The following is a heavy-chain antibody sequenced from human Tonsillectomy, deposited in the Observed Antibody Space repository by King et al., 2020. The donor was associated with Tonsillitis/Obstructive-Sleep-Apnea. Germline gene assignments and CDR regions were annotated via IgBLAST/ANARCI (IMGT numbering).Heavy chain of an antibody. CDR2: INHSGST. D-gene: IGHD2-2*01. J-gene: IGHJ6*03. V-gene: IGHV4-34*01. CDR1: GGSFSGYY. CDR3: ARGDIVVVPAAMVYYYYMDV. Sequence: VQLQQWGAGLLKPSETLSLTCAVYGGSFSGYYWSWIRQPPGKGLEWIGEINHSGSTNYNPSLKSRGTISLETSKNQSSLKLSSVTAPDTSVYYCARGDIVVVPAAMVYYYYMDVWGKGTTVTVSS.